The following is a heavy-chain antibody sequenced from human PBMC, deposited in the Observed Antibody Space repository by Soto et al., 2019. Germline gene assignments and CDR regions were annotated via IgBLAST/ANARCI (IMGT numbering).Heavy chain of an antibody. CDR3: ARPGRYFACLDS. CDR1: GGSISSSGYY. V-gene: IGHV4-39*01. D-gene: IGHD3-9*01. CDR2: IYYTGIT. J-gene: IGHJ5*01. Sequence: QLQLQQSGPGLVKPSETLSLTCTVSGGSISSSGYYWGWIRQPPGKGLEWIGSIYYTGITYSNPSLKSRASISIDTSKNQFSLKLSSLTAADTAVYYCARPGRYFACLDSWGQGTLVTVSS.